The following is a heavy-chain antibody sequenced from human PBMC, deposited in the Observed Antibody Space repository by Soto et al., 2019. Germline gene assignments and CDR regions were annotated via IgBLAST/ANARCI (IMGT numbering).Heavy chain of an antibody. CDR3: ARAIWWCGELLGGYYFDY. D-gene: IGHD3-10*01. V-gene: IGHV4-30-2*01. CDR1: GGSISSGGYS. J-gene: IGHJ4*02. CDR2: IYHSGST. Sequence: QLQLQESGSGLVKPSQTLSLTCAVSGGSISSGGYSWSWIRQPPGKGLEWIGYIYHSGSTYYNPSLKSRVTISVDRSKNQFSRKLSSVTAADTAVYYCARAIWWCGELLGGYYFDYWGQGTLVTVSS.